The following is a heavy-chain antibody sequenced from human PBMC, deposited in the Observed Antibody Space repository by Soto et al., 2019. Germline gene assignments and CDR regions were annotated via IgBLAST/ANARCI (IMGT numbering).Heavy chain of an antibody. D-gene: IGHD3-22*01. V-gene: IGHV4-59*01. CDR2: IYYSVTT. CDR3: ARGPTYYYDSSGYYLFDY. CDR1: GGSISSYY. J-gene: IGHJ4*02. Sequence: PSETLSLTCTVSGGSISSYYWSWIRQPPGKGLEWIGYIYYSVTTNYNPSLKSRVTISVDTSKNQFSLKLSSVTAADTAVYYCARGPTYYYDSSGYYLFDYWGQGTLDTVSS.